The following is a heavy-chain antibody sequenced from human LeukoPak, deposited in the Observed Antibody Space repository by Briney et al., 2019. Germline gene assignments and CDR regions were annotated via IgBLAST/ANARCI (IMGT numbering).Heavy chain of an antibody. CDR3: ARSWRDGYNYYFDY. V-gene: IGHV4-4*07. CDR2: IYTSGST. J-gene: IGHJ4*02. Sequence: SETLSLTCTVSGCSISSGYYWSWIRPPAGKGLEWIGRIYTSGSTNYNPSLKSRVTMSVDTSKNQFSLKLSSVTAADTAVYYCARSWRDGYNYYFDYWGQGTLVTVSS. CDR1: GCSISSGYY. D-gene: IGHD5-24*01.